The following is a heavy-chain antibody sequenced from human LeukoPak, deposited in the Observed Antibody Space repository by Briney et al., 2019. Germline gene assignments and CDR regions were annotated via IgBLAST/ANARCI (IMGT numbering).Heavy chain of an antibody. Sequence: GASVKVSCKASGYTFTGYYMHWVRQAPGQGLEWMGIINPSGGSTSYAQKFQGRVTMTRDMSTSTVYMELSSLRSEDTAVYYCARAKPGPYYYYYMDVWGKGTTVTVSS. J-gene: IGHJ6*03. CDR3: ARAKPGPYYYYYMDV. V-gene: IGHV1-46*01. CDR1: GYTFTGYY. CDR2: INPSGGST.